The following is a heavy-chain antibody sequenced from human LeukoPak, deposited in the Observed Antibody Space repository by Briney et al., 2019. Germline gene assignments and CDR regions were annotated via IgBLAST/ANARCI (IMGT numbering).Heavy chain of an antibody. Sequence: PGGSLRLSCAASGFTFSSYAMHWVRQAPGKGLEWVAVISYDGSNKYYADSVKGRFTISRDNSKNTLYLQMNSLRAEDTAVYYCARERGLRQSIAAAGKLDYWGQGTLVTVSS. CDR3: ARERGLRQSIAAAGKLDY. V-gene: IGHV3-30-3*01. J-gene: IGHJ4*02. D-gene: IGHD6-13*01. CDR2: ISYDGSNK. CDR1: GFTFSSYA.